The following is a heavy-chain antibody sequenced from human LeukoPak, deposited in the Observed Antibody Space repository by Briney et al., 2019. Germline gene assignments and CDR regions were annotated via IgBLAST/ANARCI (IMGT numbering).Heavy chain of an antibody. CDR3: ARGRLQYHYYYYYMDV. CDR2: MNPKSGNT. D-gene: IGHD4-11*01. V-gene: IGHV1-8*01. Sequence: ASVKVSCKASGYTFTSYDIKGGRQATGQGLEGMGWMNPKSGNTGYAQKFQGRVTMTRNTSISTAYMELSSLRSEDTAVYYCARGRLQYHYYYYYMDVWGKGTTVTVSS. J-gene: IGHJ6*03. CDR1: GYTFTSYD.